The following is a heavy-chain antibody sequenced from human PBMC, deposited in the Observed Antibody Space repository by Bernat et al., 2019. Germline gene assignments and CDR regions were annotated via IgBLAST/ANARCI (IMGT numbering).Heavy chain of an antibody. Sequence: QVQLVESGGGVVQPGRSLRLSCAASGFTFSSYALHWVRQAPGQGLEGVELISYDGSNKYYADSVKGRFTISRDKSKNTLYLQMNSLRAEDTAVYYCARARIVGATGIGKPFDYWGQGTLVTVSS. D-gene: IGHD1-26*01. CDR2: ISYDGSNK. CDR3: ARARIVGATGIGKPFDY. V-gene: IGHV3-30-3*01. J-gene: IGHJ4*02. CDR1: GFTFSSYA.